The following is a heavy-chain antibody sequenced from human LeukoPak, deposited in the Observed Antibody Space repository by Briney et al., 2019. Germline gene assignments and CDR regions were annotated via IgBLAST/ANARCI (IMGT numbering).Heavy chain of an antibody. J-gene: IGHJ4*02. V-gene: IGHV3-33*08. CDR1: GFTFSSYA. CDR2: IWFDGSNM. D-gene: IGHD4-17*01. CDR3: ARGPQPYGDYPKV. Sequence: GRSLRLSCAASGFTFSSYAMHWVRQAPGKGLEWVAVIWFDGSNMYYADSVKGRFTISRDNSKNTLYLQMNSLRAEDTAVYYCARGPQPYGDYPKVWGQGTLVTVSS.